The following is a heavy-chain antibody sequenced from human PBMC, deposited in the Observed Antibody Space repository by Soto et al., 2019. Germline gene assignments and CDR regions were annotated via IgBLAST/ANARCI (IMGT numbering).Heavy chain of an antibody. V-gene: IGHV4-59*08. J-gene: IGHJ4*02. CDR1: GVSISSHY. D-gene: IGHD3-10*01. Sequence: SETLSLTCTVSGVSISSHYWSWIRQPPGKGLEWIGYISNSGSTTYNPSLKSRVTISEDTAKNQLYLKLSSVTAADTAVYYCARRGFLDNWGQGTLVTVSS. CDR3: ARRGFLDN. CDR2: ISNSGST.